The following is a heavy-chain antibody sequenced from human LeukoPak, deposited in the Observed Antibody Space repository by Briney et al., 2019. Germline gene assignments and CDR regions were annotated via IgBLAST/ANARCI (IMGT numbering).Heavy chain of an antibody. V-gene: IGHV4-39*07. CDR2: IYYSGST. Sequence: SETLSLTCTVSGGSISSYYWSWIRQPPGKGLEWIGSIYYSGSTYYNPSLKSRVTISVDTSKNQFSLKLSSVTAADTAVYYCAKGGYCSGGSCYHRVPQYYFGYWGQGTLVTVSS. J-gene: IGHJ4*02. CDR3: AKGGYCSGGSCYHRVPQYYFGY. CDR1: GGSISSYY. D-gene: IGHD2-15*01.